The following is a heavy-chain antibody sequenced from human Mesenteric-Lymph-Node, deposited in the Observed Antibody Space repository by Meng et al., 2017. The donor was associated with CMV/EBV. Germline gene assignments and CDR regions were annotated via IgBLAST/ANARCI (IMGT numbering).Heavy chain of an antibody. D-gene: IGHD1-26*01. J-gene: IGHJ6*02. V-gene: IGHV3-48*03. Sequence: GESLNISCAASGFTFSNYEMNWVRQAPGKGPEWVSYISSSGSIIYYADSVEGRFTISRDNAKNSLHLQMNSLRAEDTAVYYCARIVVDYYYYGMDVWGQGTTVTVSS. CDR1: GFTFSNYE. CDR2: ISSSGSII. CDR3: ARIVVDYYYYGMDV.